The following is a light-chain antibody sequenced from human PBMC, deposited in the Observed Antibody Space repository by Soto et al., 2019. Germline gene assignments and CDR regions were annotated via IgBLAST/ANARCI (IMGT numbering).Light chain of an antibody. V-gene: IGLV2-23*01. CDR2: EAT. Sequence: QSALTQPASVSGSPGQSITISCTGSSSDVVTYDLVSWYQNHPGAAPKLMIYEATRRPSGISNRFSGSKSGNTASLTISGLQAEDEADYYCCSFAGSNSWVFGGGTKVTVL. J-gene: IGLJ3*02. CDR1: SSDVVTYDL. CDR3: CSFAGSNSWV.